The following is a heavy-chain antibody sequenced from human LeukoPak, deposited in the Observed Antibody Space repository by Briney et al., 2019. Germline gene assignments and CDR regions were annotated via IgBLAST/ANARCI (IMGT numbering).Heavy chain of an antibody. J-gene: IGHJ4*02. CDR3: VRELYSSSPRTDY. CDR1: GGSISSGSYY. D-gene: IGHD6-6*01. V-gene: IGHV4-61*02. Sequence: SETLSLTCTVSGGSISSGSYYWSWIRQPAGKGLEWIGRIYTSGSTNYNPSLKSRVTISVDTSKNQFSLKLSSVTAADTAVYYCVRELYSSSPRTDYWGQGTLVTVSS. CDR2: IYTSGST.